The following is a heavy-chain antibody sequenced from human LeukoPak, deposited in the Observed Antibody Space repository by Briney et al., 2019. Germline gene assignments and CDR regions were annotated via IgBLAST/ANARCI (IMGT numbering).Heavy chain of an antibody. CDR2: ISGSGGST. D-gene: IGHD3-9*01. Sequence: GGSLRLSCAASGFTFSSYAMSWVRQAPGKGLEWVSAISGSGGSTYYADSVKGRFTISRDNSKNTLYLQMNSLRAEDTAVYYCARKGKVLRYFDWLSDWGQGTLVTVSS. CDR3: ARKGKVLRYFDWLSD. CDR1: GFTFSSYA. J-gene: IGHJ4*02. V-gene: IGHV3-23*01.